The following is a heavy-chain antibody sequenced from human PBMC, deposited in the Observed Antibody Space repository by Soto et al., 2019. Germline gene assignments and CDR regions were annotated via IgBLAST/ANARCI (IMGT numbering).Heavy chain of an antibody. D-gene: IGHD5-12*01. CDR2: ISFDGSEK. J-gene: IGHJ4*02. CDR1: GFRFSGFA. CDR3: ARDLGGYVHLWDKSNY. Sequence: QVQLVESGGGVVQPGASLRLSCVASGFRFSGFAMHWVRQAPGKGLEWVAVISFDGSEKFYVDSVKGRFSISRDDFHSTVFLQMDSLRPEDTGVYYCARDLGGYVHLWDKSNYWGQGTLLGVSS. V-gene: IGHV3-30*04.